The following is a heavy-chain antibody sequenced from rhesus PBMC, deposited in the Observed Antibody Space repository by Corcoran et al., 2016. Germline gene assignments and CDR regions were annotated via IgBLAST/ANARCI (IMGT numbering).Heavy chain of an antibody. J-gene: IGHJ4*01. CDR2: ISRASTDI. Sequence: EVQLVESGGGLVPPGGSLRLSCAASGFTFSDYYMTWVRQAPGKGLEWVSSISRASTDIYYTDSVKGRFTVSRDNAKNSLSLQMNSLKTEDTAVYYCTRGDYNFWTGYSDYFDLWGQGVLVTVSA. D-gene: IGHD3-3*01. V-gene: IGHV3S16*01. CDR3: TRGDYNFWTGYSDYFDL. CDR1: GFTFSDYY.